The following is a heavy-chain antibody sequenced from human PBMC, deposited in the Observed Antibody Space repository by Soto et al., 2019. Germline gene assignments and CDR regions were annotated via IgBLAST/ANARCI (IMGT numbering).Heavy chain of an antibody. V-gene: IGHV3-48*01. Sequence: EVQLVESGGALVQPGGSLRLSCAAPGFPFGSYRLNWFRQAPGKGLEWISYISRSSGIIYYADPVKGRFTISRDDAKNSLYLQMNSLRAEDTAVYYCARDIDVGGQGTLVTVSS. CDR1: GFPFGSYR. CDR3: ARDIDV. CDR2: ISRSSGII. J-gene: IGHJ4*02. D-gene: IGHD2-15*01.